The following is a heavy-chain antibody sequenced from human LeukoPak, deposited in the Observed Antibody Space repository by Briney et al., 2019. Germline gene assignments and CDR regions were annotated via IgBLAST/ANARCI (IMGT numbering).Heavy chain of an antibody. CDR1: GFIFNSYD. CDR3: AAHLYGGDIVFDY. J-gene: IGHJ4*02. D-gene: IGHD2-21*02. CDR2: ISSSGRTI. Sequence: TGGSLRLSCAASGFIFNSYDMNWVRQAPGKGLEWVSYISSSGRTIYYADFVKGRFTISRDNAKNSLFLQMNSLRAEDTAVYFCAAHLYGGDIVFDYWGQGTLVTVSS. V-gene: IGHV3-48*03.